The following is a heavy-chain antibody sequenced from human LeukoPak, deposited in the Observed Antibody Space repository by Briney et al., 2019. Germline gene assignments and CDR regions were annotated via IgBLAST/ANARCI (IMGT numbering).Heavy chain of an antibody. Sequence: GGPLRLSCAASGFTLSNYDMHWVRQVTGKGLEWVAAIGTAGDTYYPGSVRGRFTFSRENAKNSLYLQMNSLRAGDTAVYYCARGSGTFFDSWGQGTLVTVSS. J-gene: IGHJ4*02. D-gene: IGHD1-26*01. V-gene: IGHV3-13*04. CDR3: ARGSGTFFDS. CDR2: IGTAGDT. CDR1: GFTLSNYD.